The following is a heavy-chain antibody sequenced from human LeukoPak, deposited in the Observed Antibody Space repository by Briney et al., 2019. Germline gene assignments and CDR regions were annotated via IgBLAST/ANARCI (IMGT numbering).Heavy chain of an antibody. J-gene: IGHJ4*02. CDR3: AKVEASSWYPGLDY. V-gene: IGHV3-30*02. CDR2: IRYDGSNE. CDR1: GFTFSSYG. Sequence: TGGSLRLSCAAPGFTFSSYGMHWVRQAPGKGLEWVAFIRYDGSNEDYADSVKGRFTISRDNAKNTLYLQMNSLRDEDTAMYYCAKVEASSWYPGLDYWGQGTLVIVSS. D-gene: IGHD6-13*01.